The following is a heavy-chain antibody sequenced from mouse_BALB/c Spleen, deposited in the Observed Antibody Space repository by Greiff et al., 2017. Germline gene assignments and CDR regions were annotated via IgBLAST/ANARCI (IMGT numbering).Heavy chain of an antibody. CDR3: ARSLLRRRAMDY. D-gene: IGHD1-2*01. V-gene: IGHV1-63*02. J-gene: IGHJ4*01. CDR2: IYPGGGYT. Sequence: QVQLKESGAELVRPGTSVKISCKASGYTFTNYWLGWVKQRPGHGLEWIGDIYPGGGYTNYNEKFKGKATLTADTSSSTAYMQLSSLTSEDSAVYFCARSLLRRRAMDYWGQGTSVTVSS. CDR1: GYTFTNYW.